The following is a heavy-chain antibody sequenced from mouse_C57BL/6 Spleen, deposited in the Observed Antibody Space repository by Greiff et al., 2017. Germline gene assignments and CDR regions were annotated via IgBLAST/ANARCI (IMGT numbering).Heavy chain of an antibody. J-gene: IGHJ3*01. CDR2: ISSGGSYN. Sequence: EVKLMESGGDLVKPGGSLKLSCAASGFTFSSYGMSWVRQTPDKRLEWVATISSGGSYNYYPDSVKGRFTISRDNAKNTLYLQMSSLKSEDTAMYYCGRQGELRGFAYWGQGTLVTVSA. V-gene: IGHV5-6*01. CDR3: GRQGELRGFAY. CDR1: GFTFSSYG.